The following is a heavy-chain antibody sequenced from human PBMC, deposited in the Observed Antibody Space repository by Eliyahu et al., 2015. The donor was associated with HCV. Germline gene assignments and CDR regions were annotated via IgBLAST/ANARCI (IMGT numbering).Heavy chain of an antibody. CDR2: LNGDGSST. CDR1: GFTFSXXW. D-gene: IGHD6-13*01. CDR3: ARDYGAAGTH. Sequence: EVQLVESGGGLVQPGGSLXLSCAAXGFTFSXXWXHWVRQAPGKGLVWVSRLNGDGSSTSYADSVKGRFTISRDNAKNTLYLQMNNLRAEDTALYYCARDYGAAGTHWGQGTLVTVSS. V-gene: IGHV3-74*01. J-gene: IGHJ4*02.